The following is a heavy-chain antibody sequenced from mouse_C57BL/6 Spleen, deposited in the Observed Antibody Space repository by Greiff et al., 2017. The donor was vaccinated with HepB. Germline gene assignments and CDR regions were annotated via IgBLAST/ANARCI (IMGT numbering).Heavy chain of an antibody. CDR3: ARGERVTTTWFAY. CDR1: GYTFTSYW. Sequence: QVQLQQPGAELVRPGSSVKLSCKASGYTFTSYWMHWVKQRPIQGLEWIGNIDPSDSETHYNQKFKDKATLTVDKSSSTAYMPLSSLTSEDSAVYYCARGERVTTTWFAYWGQGTLVTVSA. J-gene: IGHJ3*01. D-gene: IGHD2-2*01. V-gene: IGHV1-52*01. CDR2: IDPSDSET.